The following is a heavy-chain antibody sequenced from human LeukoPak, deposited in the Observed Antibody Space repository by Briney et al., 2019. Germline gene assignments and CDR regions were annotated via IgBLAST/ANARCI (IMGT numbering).Heavy chain of an antibody. CDR3: AREGYYGSGSPPSLYFDY. Sequence: GGSLRLSCAASGFTFRNYVIHWVRQAPGKGLEWVAVTSSDLNVKLYADSVKGRFTISRDNSRSTLYLQMNSLRPADTAIYYCAREGYYGSGSPPSLYFDYWGQGTLVTVSS. CDR1: GFTFRNYV. J-gene: IGHJ4*02. CDR2: TSSDLNVK. V-gene: IGHV3-30-3*01. D-gene: IGHD3-10*01.